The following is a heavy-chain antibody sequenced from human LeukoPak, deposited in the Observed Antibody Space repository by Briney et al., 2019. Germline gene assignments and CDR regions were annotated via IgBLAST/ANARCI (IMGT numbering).Heavy chain of an antibody. Sequence: GASVKVSCKASGYTFTSYGISWVRQAPGQGLEWMGWISAYNGNTNYAQKFQGRVTMTEDTSTDTAYMELSSLRSEDTAVYYCAKGARYSNYGYYYGMDVWGQGTTVTVSS. CDR1: GYTFTSYG. J-gene: IGHJ6*02. CDR3: AKGARYSNYGYYYGMDV. V-gene: IGHV1-18*01. D-gene: IGHD4-11*01. CDR2: ISAYNGNT.